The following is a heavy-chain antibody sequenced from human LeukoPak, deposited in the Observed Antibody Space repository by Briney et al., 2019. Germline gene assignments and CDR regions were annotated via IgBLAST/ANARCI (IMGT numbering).Heavy chain of an antibody. CDR2: IYYSGST. CDR3: AREVAVTMVRGVKPYYFDY. Sequence: SETLSLTCTVSGGSISSGDYYWSWIRQPPGKGLEWIGYIYYSGSTYYNPSLKSRVTISVDTSKNQFSLKLSSVTAADTAVYYCAREVAVTMVRGVKPYYFDYWGQGTLVTVSS. J-gene: IGHJ4*02. D-gene: IGHD3-10*01. CDR1: GGSISSGDYY. V-gene: IGHV4-30-4*01.